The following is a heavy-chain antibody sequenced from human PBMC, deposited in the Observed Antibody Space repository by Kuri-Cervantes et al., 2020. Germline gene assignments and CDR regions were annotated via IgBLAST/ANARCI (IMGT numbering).Heavy chain of an antibody. Sequence: GGSLRLSCAASGFTFSDYYMRWIRQAPGKGLEWVSYVSSSGSTFYYADSVKGRFTISRDNAKTSLYLQMNSLRAEDTAVYYYAGEFTKIAVAGTLKVATIMGYYYYGMDVWGQGATVTVSS. D-gene: IGHD6-19*01. CDR2: VSSSGSTF. CDR1: GFTFSDYY. V-gene: IGHV3-11*01. J-gene: IGHJ6*02. CDR3: AGEFTKIAVAGTLKVATIMGYYYYGMDV.